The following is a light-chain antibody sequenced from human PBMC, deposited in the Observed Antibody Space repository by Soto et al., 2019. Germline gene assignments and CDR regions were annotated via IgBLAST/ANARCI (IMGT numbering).Light chain of an antibody. Sequence: PSTLSSSLGDRVTITCRASQSISSWLAWYQQKPGKAPKLLIYKASSLESGVPSRFSGSGSGTEFTLTISSLQPDDFATYYCQQYNSYSPLTFGQGTKVDIK. CDR1: QSISSW. V-gene: IGKV1-5*03. J-gene: IGKJ1*01. CDR2: KAS. CDR3: QQYNSYSPLT.